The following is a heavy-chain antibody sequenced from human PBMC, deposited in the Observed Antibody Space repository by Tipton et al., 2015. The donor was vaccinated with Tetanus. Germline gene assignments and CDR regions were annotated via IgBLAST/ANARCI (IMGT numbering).Heavy chain of an antibody. Sequence: SLRLSCAASGFTFDGYAMHWVRQAPGKGLEWVSGISWNSGSIGYADSVKGRFTISRDNAKNSLYLQMNSLRAEDTALYYCAKDMAVQLERRGGNYYYYGMDVWGQGTTVTVSS. CDR2: ISWNSGSI. J-gene: IGHJ6*02. V-gene: IGHV3-9*01. CDR3: AKDMAVQLERRGGNYYYYGMDV. CDR1: GFTFDGYA. D-gene: IGHD1-1*01.